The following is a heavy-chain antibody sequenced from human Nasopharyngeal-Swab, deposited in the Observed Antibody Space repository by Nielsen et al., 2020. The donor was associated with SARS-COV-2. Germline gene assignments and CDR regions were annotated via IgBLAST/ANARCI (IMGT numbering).Heavy chain of an antibody. CDR3: TTDLRSAGLTKNRLLLWFGELRRTNWFDP. D-gene: IGHD3-10*01. V-gene: IGHV3-15*01. CDR2: IKSKTDGGTT. J-gene: IGHJ5*02. Sequence: VRQAPGKGLEWVGRIKSKTDGGTTDYAAHVKGRFTISRDDSKNTLYLQMNSLKTEDTAVYYCTTDLRSAGLTKNRLLLWFGELRRTNWFDPWGQGTLVTVSS.